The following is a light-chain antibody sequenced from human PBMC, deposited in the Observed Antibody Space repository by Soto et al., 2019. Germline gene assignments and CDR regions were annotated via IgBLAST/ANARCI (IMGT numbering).Light chain of an antibody. CDR1: SSDIGAYNY. V-gene: IGLV2-8*01. CDR3: TSYGGRDNLM. CDR2: EVN. Sequence: QTVVTQPPSASGSPGQSVTISCTGTSSDIGAYNYVSWFQQHPGEAPKLIISEVNKRPSGVPDRFSGSKSGNTASLTFSGLQAEDEADYYCTSYGGRDNLMFGGGTKLTVL. J-gene: IGLJ3*02.